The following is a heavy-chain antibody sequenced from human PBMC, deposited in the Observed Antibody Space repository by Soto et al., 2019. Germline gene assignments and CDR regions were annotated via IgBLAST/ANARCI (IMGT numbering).Heavy chain of an antibody. J-gene: IGHJ4*02. CDR1: EFTFSAYW. V-gene: IGHV3-7*01. D-gene: IGHD4-17*01. Sequence: PGGSLRLSCATFEFTFSAYWMSWVRQAPGKGLEWVANIRQDGGEKYYVDSVKGRFTISRDNAKNSVYLQMNSLRVEDTAIYYCASEYGDHLQFFDYWGPGTLVTVSS. CDR2: IRQDGGEK. CDR3: ASEYGDHLQFFDY.